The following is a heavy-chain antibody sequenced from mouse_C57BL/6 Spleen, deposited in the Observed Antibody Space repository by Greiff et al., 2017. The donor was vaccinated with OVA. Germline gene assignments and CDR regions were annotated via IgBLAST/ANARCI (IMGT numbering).Heavy chain of an antibody. CDR2: INPNNGGT. D-gene: IGHD2-1*01. CDR3: ARGDGNLFDY. Sequence: VQLQQSGPELVKPGASVKISCKASGYTFTDYYMNWVKQSHGKSLEWIGDINPNNGGTSYNQKFKGKATLTVDKSSSTAYMELRSLTSEDSAVYYCARGDGNLFDYWGQGTTLTVSS. CDR1: GYTFTDYY. V-gene: IGHV1-26*01. J-gene: IGHJ2*01.